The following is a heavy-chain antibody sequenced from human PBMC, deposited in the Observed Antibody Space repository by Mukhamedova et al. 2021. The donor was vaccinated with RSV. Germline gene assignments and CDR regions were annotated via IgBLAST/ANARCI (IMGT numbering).Heavy chain of an antibody. CDR3: ARGKSVKHGDYDYYFDY. V-gene: IGHV4-61*02. D-gene: IGHD4-17*01. Sequence: GKGLEWIGRIYTSGLTSYNPSLKSRVSISMDTSKNQFSLKLTSVTAADTAVYYCARGKSVKHGDYDYYFDYWGQGTLVTVSS. J-gene: IGHJ4*02. CDR2: IYTSGLT.